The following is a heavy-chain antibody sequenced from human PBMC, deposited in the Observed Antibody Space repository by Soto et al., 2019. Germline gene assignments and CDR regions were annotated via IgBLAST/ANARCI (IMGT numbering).Heavy chain of an antibody. J-gene: IGHJ4*02. Sequence: SETLSLTCAVYGGSFSGYYWSWIRQPPGKGLEWIGEINHSGGTNYNPSLKSRVTISVDTSKNQFSLKLSSVTAADTAVYYCARFSVTTPNFDYWGQGTLVTVSS. V-gene: IGHV4-34*01. CDR3: ARFSVTTPNFDY. CDR2: INHSGGT. CDR1: GGSFSGYY. D-gene: IGHD4-17*01.